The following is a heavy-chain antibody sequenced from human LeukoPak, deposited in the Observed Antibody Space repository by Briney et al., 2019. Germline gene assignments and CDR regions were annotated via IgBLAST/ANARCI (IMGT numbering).Heavy chain of an antibody. CDR2: INPNSGGT. D-gene: IGHD3-10*01. J-gene: IGHJ4*02. CDR1: GYTFTGYY. V-gene: IGHV1-2*02. CDR3: ARVPAYGSGTDY. Sequence: ASVKVSCKASGYTFTGYYMHWVRQAPGQGLEWMGWINPNSGGTNYAQKFQGRVTMTRDTSISTAYMELSRLRSDDTAVYYCARVPAYGSGTDYWGQGTLVTVSS.